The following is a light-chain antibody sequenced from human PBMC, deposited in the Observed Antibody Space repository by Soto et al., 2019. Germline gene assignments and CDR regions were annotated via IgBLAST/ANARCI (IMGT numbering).Light chain of an antibody. Sequence: DIQMTQSPSSLSASVGDIVTITCRASQGISVFLAWFQQKPGKAPKRLIYTASSLESGVPSRFSGSESGTEFTLTMTSLQPADFATYYCLQHNTFPFTIGPGTKVDIK. CDR1: QGISVF. CDR2: TAS. V-gene: IGKV1-17*01. CDR3: LQHNTFPFT. J-gene: IGKJ3*01.